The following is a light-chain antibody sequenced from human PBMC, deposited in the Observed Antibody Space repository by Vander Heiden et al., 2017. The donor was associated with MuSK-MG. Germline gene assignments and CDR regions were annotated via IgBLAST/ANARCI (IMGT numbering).Light chain of an antibody. V-gene: IGKV3-20*01. CDR2: GAS. J-gene: IGKJ5*01. CDR3: HQYGSSGIT. Sequence: DIVLTQSPGTLSLSPGERATLSCRASQSVSSSNLAWYQRKPGQAHRLLIYGASNRAARIPDRLSGSASRTDCTRTMLRLAPKHFTVSYCHQYGSSGITFRQWTRLEI. CDR1: QSVSSSN.